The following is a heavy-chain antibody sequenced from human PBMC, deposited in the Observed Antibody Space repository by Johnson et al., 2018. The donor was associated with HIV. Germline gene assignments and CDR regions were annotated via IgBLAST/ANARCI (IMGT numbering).Heavy chain of an antibody. V-gene: IGHV3-30*18. CDR1: GFTFSSYG. J-gene: IGHJ3*02. CDR3: AKVRGRGGSSPSGAFDI. Sequence: QVQLVESGGVVVQPGRSLRLSCAASGFTFSSYGMHWVRQAPGKGLEWVAVISYDGSNKYYADSVKGRFTISRDNSKNTLYLQMNSLRAEDTAVYYCAKVRGRGGSSPSGAFDIWGQGTMVTVSS. D-gene: IGHD3-10*01. CDR2: ISYDGSNK.